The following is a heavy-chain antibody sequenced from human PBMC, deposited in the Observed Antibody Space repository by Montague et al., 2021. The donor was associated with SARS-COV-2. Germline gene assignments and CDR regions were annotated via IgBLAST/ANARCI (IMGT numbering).Heavy chain of an antibody. CDR1: GDSVSSNNAA. CDR3: ARYSYSGTYFGLNDAFDI. D-gene: IGHD1-26*01. J-gene: IGHJ3*02. CDR2: TCYRPEWYF. V-gene: IGHV6-1*01. Sequence: CVISGDSVSSNNAAWNWIRQSPSRGLEWLGRTCYRPEWYFDYAISLRGRITINPDTSKNQFSLQLDSVTLDDTAVYYCARYSYSGTYFGLNDAFDIWGQGTLVTVSS.